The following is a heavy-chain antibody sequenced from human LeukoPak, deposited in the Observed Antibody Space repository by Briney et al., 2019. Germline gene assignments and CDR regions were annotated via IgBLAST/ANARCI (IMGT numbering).Heavy chain of an antibody. CDR3: ASIGGFIAVEQVDY. CDR2: IIPILDIA. J-gene: IGHJ4*02. V-gene: IGHV1-69*04. CDR1: GGTFSSYA. Sequence: ASVKVSCKASGGTFSSYAISWVRQAPGQGLEWMGRIIPILDIANYAQKFQGRVTITADKSTSTAYMELSSLRSEDTAVYYCASIGGFIAVEQVDYWGQGTLVTVSS. D-gene: IGHD6-19*01.